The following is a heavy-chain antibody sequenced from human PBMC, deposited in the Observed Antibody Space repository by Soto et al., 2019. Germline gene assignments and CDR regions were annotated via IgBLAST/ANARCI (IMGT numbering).Heavy chain of an antibody. CDR1: GFTFSSYW. CDR2: IKQDGRDK. Sequence: GGSLRLSCAASGFTFSSYWMSWVRQAPGKGLEWVANIKQDGRDKYYVDSVKGRFTISRDNAKNSLYQQMNSRRAEVSAVYYCARVTFWGFSFDYWGQGALVTVSS. V-gene: IGHV3-7*03. CDR3: ARVTFWGFSFDY. J-gene: IGHJ4*02. D-gene: IGHD7-27*01.